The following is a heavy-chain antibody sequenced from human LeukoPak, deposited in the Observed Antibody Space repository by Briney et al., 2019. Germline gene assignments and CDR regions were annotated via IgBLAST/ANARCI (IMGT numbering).Heavy chain of an antibody. CDR1: GFTVNRNV. CDR2: IYSDDRA. J-gene: IGHJ6*03. Sequence: GSLRLSCVPSGFTVNRNVMSWVRQAPGKGLEWVSLIYSDDRAFYADSVKGRFTISRNKSRNTLFLQMSSLKPEDTAIYYCARDLARFEEPRYYYYMDVWGKGTTVTVSS. D-gene: IGHD3-9*01. CDR3: ARDLARFEEPRYYYYMDV. V-gene: IGHV3-66*01.